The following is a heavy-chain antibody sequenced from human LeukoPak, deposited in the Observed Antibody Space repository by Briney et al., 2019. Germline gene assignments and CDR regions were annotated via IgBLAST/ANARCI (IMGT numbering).Heavy chain of an antibody. Sequence: PSETLSLTCTVSGGSISSYYWSWIRQPPGKGLEWIGYTYYSGSTNYNPSLKSRVTISVDTSKNQFSLKLSSVTAADTAVYYCARVRGYDFWSGYPDAFDIWGQGTMVTVSS. D-gene: IGHD3-3*01. CDR1: GGSISSYY. J-gene: IGHJ3*02. CDR2: TYYSGST. V-gene: IGHV4-59*01. CDR3: ARVRGYDFWSGYPDAFDI.